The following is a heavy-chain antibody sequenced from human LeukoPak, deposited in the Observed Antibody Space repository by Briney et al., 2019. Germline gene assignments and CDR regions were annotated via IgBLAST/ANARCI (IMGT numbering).Heavy chain of an antibody. V-gene: IGHV3-74*01. CDR2: INSDGSST. Sequence: PGGSLRLSCAASGFTFSSYWMHWVRQAPGKGLVWVSRINSDGSSTSYADSVKGRFTISRDNAKNTLYLQMNSLRAEDTAVYYCAGVDAAMPDAFDIWGQGTTITVSS. D-gene: IGHD5-18*01. CDR1: GFTFSSYW. J-gene: IGHJ3*02. CDR3: AGVDAAMPDAFDI.